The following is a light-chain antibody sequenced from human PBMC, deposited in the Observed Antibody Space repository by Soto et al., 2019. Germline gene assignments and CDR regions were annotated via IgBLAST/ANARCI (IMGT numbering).Light chain of an antibody. CDR2: KAS. J-gene: IGKJ5*01. Sequence: DIQVTQSPSTLSASVGDRVTITCRISQTISNSLAWFQQKPGKAPKLLIYKASTLEGGVPSRFNGSGSGTDFTLTISSLQPEDFATYYCQQVNSYPITFGQGTRLEI. V-gene: IGKV1-5*03. CDR1: QTISNS. CDR3: QQVNSYPIT.